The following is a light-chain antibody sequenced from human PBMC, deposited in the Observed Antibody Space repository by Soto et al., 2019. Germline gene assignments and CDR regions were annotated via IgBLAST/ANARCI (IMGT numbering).Light chain of an antibody. Sequence: QSVLTQPASVSGSPGQSITISCTGTSSDVGGYNYVSWYQQHPGKAPKHMIYDVSNRPSGVSNRFSGSKSGNRASLTISGLQAEDEADYYCSSYTSSSTLVVFGGGTQVTVL. J-gene: IGLJ2*01. CDR3: SSYTSSSTLVV. CDR1: SSDVGGYNY. V-gene: IGLV2-14*01. CDR2: DVS.